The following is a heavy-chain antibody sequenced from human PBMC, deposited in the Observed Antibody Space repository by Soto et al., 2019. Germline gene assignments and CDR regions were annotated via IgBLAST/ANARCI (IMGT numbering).Heavy chain of an antibody. V-gene: IGHV3-30-3*01. CDR1: GFTFSSYA. CDR2: ISYDGSNK. D-gene: IGHD3-22*01. CDR3: ARDRCSHYYDSSGYWCGYFDY. Sequence: GGSLRLSCAASGFTFSSYAMHWVRQAPGKGLEWVAVISYDGSNKYYADSVKGRFTISRDNSKNTLYLQMNSLRAEDTAVYYCARDRCSHYYDSSGYWCGYFDYWGQGTLVTVSS. J-gene: IGHJ4*02.